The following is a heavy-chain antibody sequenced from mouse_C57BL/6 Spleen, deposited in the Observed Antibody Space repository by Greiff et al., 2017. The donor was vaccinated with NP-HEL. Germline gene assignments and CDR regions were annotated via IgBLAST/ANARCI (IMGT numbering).Heavy chain of an antibody. V-gene: IGHV1-55*01. D-gene: IGHD2-3*01. CDR3: ARGGTYDGYFDWYFDV. CDR1: GYTFTSYW. J-gene: IGHJ1*03. CDR2: IYPGSGST. Sequence: QVQLQQPGAELVKPGASVKMSCKASGYTFTSYWITWVKQRPGQGLEWIGDIYPGSGSTNYNEKFQSKATLTVDTSSSTAYMQLSSLTSEDSAVYYCARGGTYDGYFDWYFDVGGTGTTVTVSS.